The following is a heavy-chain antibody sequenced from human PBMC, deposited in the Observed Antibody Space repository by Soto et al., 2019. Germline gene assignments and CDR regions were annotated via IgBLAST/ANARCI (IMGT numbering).Heavy chain of an antibody. CDR1: WDSVSSNSAA. V-gene: IGHV6-1*01. CDR2: TYYRTRWYK. D-gene: IGHD2-2*01. CDR3: ARVLPAPGYYYYYGLDV. J-gene: IGHJ6*02. Sequence: QVQLQQSGPGLVKPSQTLSVNCTISWDSVSSNSAAWNWIREAPARGLEWLGRTYYRTRWYKDYAVSGVSRITIKHDTAKNQISLQLNSVTPEDTALYYCARVLPAPGYYYYYGLDVWGQATTVTVSS.